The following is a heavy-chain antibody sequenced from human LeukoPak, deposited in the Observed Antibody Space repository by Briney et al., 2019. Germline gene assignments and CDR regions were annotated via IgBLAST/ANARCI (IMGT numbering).Heavy chain of an antibody. Sequence: PSETLSLTCTVSGDSISSGNFYWGWIRQPPGKELQWIGSIYYNGITHYNPSLKSRVTISVDTSKNQFSLKLSSVTAADTAVYYCARFSPYCSGGSCYDVTGFDYWGQGTLVTVSS. V-gene: IGHV4-39*07. D-gene: IGHD2-15*01. J-gene: IGHJ4*02. CDR1: GDSISSGNFY. CDR2: IYYNGIT. CDR3: ARFSPYCSGGSCYDVTGFDY.